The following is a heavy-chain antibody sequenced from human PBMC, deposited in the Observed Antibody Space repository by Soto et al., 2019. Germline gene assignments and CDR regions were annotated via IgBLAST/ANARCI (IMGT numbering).Heavy chain of an antibody. D-gene: IGHD5-12*01. J-gene: IGHJ2*01. Sequence: PGGSLRLSCAASGFTFSNYDMHWVRQTTGKGLEWVSAIDIAGATYYPDSVKGRFTISREKAKNSLYLQMNSLRADDTAVYYCARAARGLQSRYCDLWGRGTMGTVSA. CDR3: ARAARGLQSRYCDL. CDR1: GFTFSNYD. CDR2: IDIAGAT. V-gene: IGHV3-13*01.